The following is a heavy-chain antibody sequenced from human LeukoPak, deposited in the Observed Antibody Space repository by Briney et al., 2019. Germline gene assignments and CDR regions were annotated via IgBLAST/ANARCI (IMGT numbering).Heavy chain of an antibody. J-gene: IGHJ4*02. V-gene: IGHV3-21*06. CDR1: GFTFDTYT. CDR3: ARDHYDSSASATFDY. D-gene: IGHD3-22*01. Sequence: GGSLRLSCEASGFTFDTYTVNWVRQAPGKGLEWVSSIASDTTYMKYADSVKGRFTVSRGNAKNSVFLEMKSLRADDTAIYFCARDHYDSSASATFDYWGRGTLVTVSS. CDR2: IASDTTYM.